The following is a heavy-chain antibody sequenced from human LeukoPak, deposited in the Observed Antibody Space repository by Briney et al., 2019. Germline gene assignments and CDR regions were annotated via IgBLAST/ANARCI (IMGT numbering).Heavy chain of an antibody. CDR3: AKDWRSYGSGTTNWFDP. Sequence: GGSLRLSCAASGFTFSSYGMHWVRQAPGKGLEWVTFIRYDGSNKYFADSVKGRFTISRDNSKNTLYLQMNSLRAEDTAVYYCAKDWRSYGSGTTNWFDPWGQGTLVTVSS. J-gene: IGHJ5*02. V-gene: IGHV3-30*02. D-gene: IGHD3-10*01. CDR1: GFTFSSYG. CDR2: IRYDGSNK.